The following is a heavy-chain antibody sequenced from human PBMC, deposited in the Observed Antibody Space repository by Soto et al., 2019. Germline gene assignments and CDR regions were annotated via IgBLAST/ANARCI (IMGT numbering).Heavy chain of an antibody. V-gene: IGHV5-10-1*01. J-gene: IGHJ6*02. CDR2: LNPKDSFA. CDR1: GFIFTSYW. Sequence: GESLKIPCKASGFIFTSYWLSWVRQMPGKGLEWMGMLNPKDSFANYSPSFRGHVTISPDTSVTTAYLKWSSLKASDTAIYYCARYYYDSGRGLDVWGQGTTVTVSS. D-gene: IGHD3-10*01. CDR3: ARYYYDSGRGLDV.